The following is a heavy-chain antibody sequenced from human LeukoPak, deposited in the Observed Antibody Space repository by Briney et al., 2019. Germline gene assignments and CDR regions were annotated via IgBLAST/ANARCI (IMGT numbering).Heavy chain of an antibody. CDR1: GFTFSSYG. CDR3: AKDALPMITFGGVIVDRNNWFDP. D-gene: IGHD3-16*02. V-gene: IGHV3-33*06. J-gene: IGHJ5*02. CDR2: IWYDGSNK. Sequence: GGSLRLSCAASGFTFSSYGMHWVRQAPGKGLEWVAVIWYDGSNKYYADSVKGRFTISRDNSKNTLYLQMNSLRAEDTAVYYCAKDALPMITFGGVIVDRNNWFDPWGQGNLVTVSS.